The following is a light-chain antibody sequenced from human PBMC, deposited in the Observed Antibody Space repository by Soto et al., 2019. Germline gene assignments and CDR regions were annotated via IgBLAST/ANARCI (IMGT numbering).Light chain of an antibody. CDR3: SSYTSSSTYV. V-gene: IGLV2-14*01. J-gene: IGLJ1*01. CDR1: STDVGGYNY. Sequence: QSVLTQPASVSGSPGQSITISCTGSSTDVGGYNYVSWYQQHPGKAPKVMIYEVSNRPSGVSNRFSGSKSGNTASLTISGLQAEDEADYYCSSYTSSSTYVCGTGTKV. CDR2: EVS.